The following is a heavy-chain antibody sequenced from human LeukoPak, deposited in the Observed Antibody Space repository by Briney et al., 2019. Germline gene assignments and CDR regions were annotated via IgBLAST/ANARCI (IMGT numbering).Heavy chain of an antibody. CDR1: GGSISSYY. CDR3: ARDSGYGDYDRDAFDI. CDR2: IYYSGST. D-gene: IGHD4-17*01. Sequence: SETLSLTCTVSGGSISSYYWSWIRQPPGKGLEWIGYIYYSGSTNYNPSLKSRVTISVDTSKNQFSLKLSSVTAADTAVYYCARDSGYGDYDRDAFDIWGQGTMVTVSS. V-gene: IGHV4-59*01. J-gene: IGHJ3*02.